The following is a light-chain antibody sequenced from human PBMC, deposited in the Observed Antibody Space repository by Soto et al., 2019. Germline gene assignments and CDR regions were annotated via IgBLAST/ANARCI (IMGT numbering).Light chain of an antibody. CDR3: QQYNSYSWT. V-gene: IGKV1-5*01. CDR1: QSISGW. Sequence: DIPMPQSPSTLSASVGDRVTITCRASQSISGWLAWDQQKPGKAPKLLIYDASSLESGVPSRFSGSGSGTEFTLTISSLQPDDFATYYCQQYNSYSWTFGQGTKVEIK. J-gene: IGKJ1*01. CDR2: DAS.